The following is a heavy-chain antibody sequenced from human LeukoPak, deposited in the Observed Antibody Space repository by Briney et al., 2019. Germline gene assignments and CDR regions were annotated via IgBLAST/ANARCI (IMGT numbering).Heavy chain of an antibody. V-gene: IGHV1-18*01. CDR1: GYTFIHSG. CDR2: ISAYNGNT. J-gene: IGHJ4*02. CDR3: ARGRDKGDY. Sequence: ASVTVSCKASGYTFIHSGIIWVRQAPGHGLEWMGWISAYNGNTDYAQKFQGRVTMTTDTSTTTAYMHLTSLSSDDTAVYYCARGRDKGDYWGQGTLVTVSS.